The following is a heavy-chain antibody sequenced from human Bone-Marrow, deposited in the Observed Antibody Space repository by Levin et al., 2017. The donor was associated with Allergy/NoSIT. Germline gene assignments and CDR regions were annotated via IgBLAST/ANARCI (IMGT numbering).Heavy chain of an antibody. J-gene: IGHJ5*02. CDR3: ARGADWFDP. Sequence: PGESLKISCAASGFIFSDYYMTWIRQAPGRGLEWVSYISTSASNIYYADSVKGRFTVSRDNANNSLFLHMRSLTAEDTAVYYCARGADWFDPWGQGTLVTVSS. CDR1: GFIFSDYY. CDR2: ISTSASNI. V-gene: IGHV3-11*01.